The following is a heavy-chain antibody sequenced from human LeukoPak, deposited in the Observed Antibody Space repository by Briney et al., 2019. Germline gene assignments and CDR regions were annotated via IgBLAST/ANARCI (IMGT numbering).Heavy chain of an antibody. V-gene: IGHV1-46*01. D-gene: IGHD2-2*01. J-gene: IGHJ4*02. Sequence: GASVQVSCKACGYTFTSYYMHWVRQAPGQGLEWMGIINSSGGSTSYAQKFQGRATKTRDTSTITVYMELSSLRSEDTAVYYCARGGRVVPAARISPDFDYWGQGTLVTVSS. CDR3: ARGGRVVPAARISPDFDY. CDR1: GYTFTSYY. CDR2: INSSGGST.